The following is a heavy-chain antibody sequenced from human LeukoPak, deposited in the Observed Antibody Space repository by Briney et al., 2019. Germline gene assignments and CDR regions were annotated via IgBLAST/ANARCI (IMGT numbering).Heavy chain of an antibody. CDR1: GFTFSSYG. J-gene: IGHJ4*02. V-gene: IGHV3-30*03. CDR2: ISYDGSNK. D-gene: IGHD6-19*01. Sequence: PGGSLRLSCAASGFTFSSYGMHWVRQAPGKGLEWVAVISYDGSNKYYADSVKGRFTISRDNSKNTLYLQMNSLRAEDTAVYYCARHSGWYVPLFDYWGQGTLVTVSS. CDR3: ARHSGWYVPLFDY.